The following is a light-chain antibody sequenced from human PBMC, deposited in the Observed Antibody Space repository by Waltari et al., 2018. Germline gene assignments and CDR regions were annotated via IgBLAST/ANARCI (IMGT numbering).Light chain of an antibody. CDR2: DAT. CDR3: SSYSGSITL. CDR1: SSDFASYNY. J-gene: IGLJ2*01. V-gene: IGLV2-14*03. Sequence: QSALTQPASVSGSPGQSITISCTGTSSDFASYNYFSWYQQHPGKAPKLVIYDATYRPSGVSVRFSGSKSGNTASLTISGLQPEDEAAYYCSSYSGSITLFGGGTKLSVL.